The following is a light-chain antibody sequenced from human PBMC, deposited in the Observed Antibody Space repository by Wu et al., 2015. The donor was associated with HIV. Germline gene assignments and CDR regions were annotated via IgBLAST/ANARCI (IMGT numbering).Light chain of an antibody. CDR1: QSVSSY. Sequence: EIVLTQSPATLSLSPGERATLSCRASQSVSSYLGWYQQKPGQAPRLLIYDASNRAAGLPARFSGSGSGTEFTLTISSLQSEDFALYYCQQYDEWPPTFGQGTRVE. J-gene: IGKJ1*01. V-gene: IGKV3-11*01. CDR2: DAS. CDR3: QQYDEWPPT.